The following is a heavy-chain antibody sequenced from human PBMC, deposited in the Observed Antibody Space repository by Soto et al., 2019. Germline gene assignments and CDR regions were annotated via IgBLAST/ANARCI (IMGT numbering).Heavy chain of an antibody. CDR1: GFTFSSYW. CDR2: INSDGSST. CDR3: ARDGREYSYEDYYYYGMDV. V-gene: IGHV3-74*01. J-gene: IGHJ6*02. Sequence: GGSLRLSCAASGFTFSSYWMHWVRQAPGKGLVWVSRINSDGSSTSYADSVKGRFTISRDNAKNTLYLQMNSLRAEDTAVYYCARDGREYSYEDYYYYGMDVWGQGTTVTVSS. D-gene: IGHD5-18*01.